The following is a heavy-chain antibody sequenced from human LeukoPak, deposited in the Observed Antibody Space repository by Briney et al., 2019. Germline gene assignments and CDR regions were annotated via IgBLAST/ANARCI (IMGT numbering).Heavy chain of an antibody. D-gene: IGHD5-12*01. Sequence: GGSLRLSCAASGFPFSSYSMNWVRQAPGKGLEWVSSISSSNSYIYYADSVKGRFTISRDNVKNSLYLQMNSLRAEDTAVYYCARVRVGWLPDYWGQGTLVTVSS. J-gene: IGHJ4*02. V-gene: IGHV3-21*01. CDR3: ARVRVGWLPDY. CDR2: ISSSNSYI. CDR1: GFPFSSYS.